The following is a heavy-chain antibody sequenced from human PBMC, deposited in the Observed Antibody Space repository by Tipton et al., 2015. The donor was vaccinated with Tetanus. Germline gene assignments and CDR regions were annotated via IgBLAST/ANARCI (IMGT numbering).Heavy chain of an antibody. J-gene: IGHJ6*02. Sequence: SLRLSCAASGFTFSSYSMNWVCQAPGKGLEWVSYISSSSSTIYYADSVKGRFTISRDNAKNSLYLQMNSLRDEDTAVYYCARGGGYEGYYYYYGMDVWGQGTTVTVSS. CDR2: ISSSSSTI. CDR1: GFTFSSYS. V-gene: IGHV3-48*02. CDR3: ARGGGYEGYYYYYGMDV. D-gene: IGHD5-12*01.